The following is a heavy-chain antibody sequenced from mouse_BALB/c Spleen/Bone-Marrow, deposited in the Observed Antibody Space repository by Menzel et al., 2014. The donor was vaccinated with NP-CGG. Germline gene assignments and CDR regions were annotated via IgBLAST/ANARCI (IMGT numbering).Heavy chain of an antibody. V-gene: IGHV1S34*01. CDR3: VRRGNPIVYYAMDY. CDR2: ISCYNGAT. Sequence: LVKTGASVKISCKASGYSFTGYYMHWVKQSHGKSLEWIGYISCYNGATSYNQNFKGKATFTVDTSSSTAYMQSNSLTSEDSAVYYCVRRGNPIVYYAMDYWGLGTSVTVSS. CDR1: GYSFTGYY. J-gene: IGHJ4*01.